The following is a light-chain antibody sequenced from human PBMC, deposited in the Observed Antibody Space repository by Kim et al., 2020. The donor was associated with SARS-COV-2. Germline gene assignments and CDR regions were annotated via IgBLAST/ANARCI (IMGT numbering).Light chain of an antibody. CDR1: QSVSTS. V-gene: IGKV3-15*01. CDR2: GAF. Sequence: PGERATLSRRASQSVSTSLAWYQQKPGQAPRLLIDGAFTRATGIPGRFSGSGSGTEFTLTISSLQSEDFAVYYCQQYNNWPPSITFGQGTRLEIK. CDR3: QQYNNWPPSIT. J-gene: IGKJ5*01.